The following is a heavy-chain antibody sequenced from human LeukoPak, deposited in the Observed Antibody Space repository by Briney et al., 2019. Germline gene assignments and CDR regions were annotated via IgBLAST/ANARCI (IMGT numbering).Heavy chain of an antibody. V-gene: IGHV4-59*08. J-gene: IGHJ6*02. CDR3: TRRGTEGYYSYHGMDV. CDR2: IYHTGRT. Sequence: SETLSLTCTVSGGSISSYSYWSWIRLPPGKGLGWVGYIYHTGRTAYNPSLKSRVTISVDTSKNQFSLNLNSVTAADTAVYYCTRRGTEGYYSYHGMDVWGQGTTVTVSS. CDR1: GGSISSYSY.